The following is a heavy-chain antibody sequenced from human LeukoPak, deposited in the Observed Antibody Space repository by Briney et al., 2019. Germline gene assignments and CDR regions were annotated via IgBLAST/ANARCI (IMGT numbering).Heavy chain of an antibody. D-gene: IGHD4-11*01. CDR1: GFTFSSYS. Sequence: GGSLRLSCAASGFTFSSYSMNWVRQAPGKGLECVSSISSSSSYIYYADSVKGRFTISRDNAKNSLYLQMNSLRAEDTAVYYCARDLTVTSTCWFDRWGQGTLVTVSS. V-gene: IGHV3-21*01. J-gene: IGHJ5*02. CDR2: ISSSSSYI. CDR3: ARDLTVTSTCWFDR.